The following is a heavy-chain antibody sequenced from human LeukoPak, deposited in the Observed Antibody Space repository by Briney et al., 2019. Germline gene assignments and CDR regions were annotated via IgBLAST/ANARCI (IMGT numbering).Heavy chain of an antibody. V-gene: IGHV1-24*01. D-gene: IGHD5-24*01. CDR3: ATGGDGYNSAYFDY. CDR1: GYTLTALS. CDR2: FDPEDGET. Sequence: ASVKVSCKVSGYTLTALSMHRVRQAPGKGLEWMGGFDPEDGETIYAQKFQGRVTMTEDTSTDTAYMELSSLRSEDTAVYYCATGGDGYNSAYFDYWGQGTLVTVSS. J-gene: IGHJ4*02.